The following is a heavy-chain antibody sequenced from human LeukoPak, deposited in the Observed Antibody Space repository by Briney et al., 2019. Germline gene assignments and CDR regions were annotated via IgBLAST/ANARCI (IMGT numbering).Heavy chain of an antibody. CDR1: GGSFSGYY. D-gene: IGHD3-10*01. V-gene: IGHV4-34*01. Sequence: PSETLSLTCAVYGGSFSGYYWSWIRQPPGKGLEWIGEINHSGSTNYNPSLKSRVTISVDTSKNQFSLKLSSVTAADTAVYYCAAYYYGSGSYSYWFDPWGQGTLVTVSS. CDR2: INHSGST. CDR3: AAYYYGSGSYSYWFDP. J-gene: IGHJ5*02.